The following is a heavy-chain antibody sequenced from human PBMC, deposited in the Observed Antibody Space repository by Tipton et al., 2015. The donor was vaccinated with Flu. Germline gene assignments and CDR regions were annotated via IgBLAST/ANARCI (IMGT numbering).Heavy chain of an antibody. Sequence: RSLRLSCAASGFTFGSYGMHWVRQAPGKGLEWVAYLWFDGSNKQYADSVKGRFTISRDNSKNTLYLQMNTLRAEDAAVYYCAREFSEYYFDYWGQGTQVTVSA. CDR1: GFTFGSYG. CDR3: AREFSEYYFDY. CDR2: LWFDGSNK. J-gene: IGHJ4*02. V-gene: IGHV3-33*01.